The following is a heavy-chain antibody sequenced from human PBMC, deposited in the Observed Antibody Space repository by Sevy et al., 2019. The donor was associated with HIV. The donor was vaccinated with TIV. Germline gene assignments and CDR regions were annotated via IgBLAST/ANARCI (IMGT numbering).Heavy chain of an antibody. D-gene: IGHD4-17*01. Sequence: GGSLRLSCAASGFIFSNSAMHWVRQAPGKGLEWVSVIWSDGSNTNYADSVKARFTISRDNAKNSLYLQMNSLRAEDTAVYYCARDRRNYGGQYFDYWGQGTLVTVSS. CDR3: ARDRRNYGGQYFDY. CDR1: GFIFSNSA. CDR2: IWSDGSNT. J-gene: IGHJ4*02. V-gene: IGHV3-33*01.